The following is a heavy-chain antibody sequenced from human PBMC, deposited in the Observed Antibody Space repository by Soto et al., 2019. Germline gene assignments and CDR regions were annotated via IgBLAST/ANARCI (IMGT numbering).Heavy chain of an antibody. CDR1: GYIFTSYG. V-gene: IGHV1-18*01. CDR3: ARGKDFGVVIPSKTNWFDP. J-gene: IGHJ5*02. D-gene: IGHD3-3*01. CDR2: ISPYNDNT. Sequence: QVQLVQSGAEVKKPGASVKVSCKASGYIFTSYGISWVRQAPGQGLEWMGWISPYNDNTNYAQKVQGRVTMTTDTSTSLAYMELTSLRSDDTAVYYCARGKDFGVVIPSKTNWFDPWGQGTLVTVSS.